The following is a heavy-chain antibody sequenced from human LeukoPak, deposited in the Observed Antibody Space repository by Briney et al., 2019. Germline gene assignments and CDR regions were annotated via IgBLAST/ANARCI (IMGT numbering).Heavy chain of an antibody. Sequence: SETLSLTCTVSGGSTSSSSYFWGWIRQPPGKGLEWIGSINYSGNTYYNPSLKSRVTISVDTSKNQFSLNLSSVTAAETSIYYCAGSYSSTWYSTFDIWGQGTMVTVSS. V-gene: IGHV4-39*01. CDR2: INYSGNT. J-gene: IGHJ3*02. CDR1: GGSTSSSSYF. D-gene: IGHD6-13*01. CDR3: AGSYSSTWYSTFDI.